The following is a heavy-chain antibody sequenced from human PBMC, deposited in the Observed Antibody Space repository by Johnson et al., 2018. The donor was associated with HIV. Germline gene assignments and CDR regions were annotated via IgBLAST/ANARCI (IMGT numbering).Heavy chain of an antibody. D-gene: IGHD3-22*01. Sequence: QLVESGGGLVQPGRSLRLSCAASGFTFDDYAMQWVRQAPGKGLAWVSGISWDSGSIGYADSVKGRFPISRDNAKNSLYLQMNSLSAEDTALYYCAKVLTHYYDSSGYYYNAFDIWGQGTMVTVSS. CDR1: GFTFDDYA. CDR3: AKVLTHYYDSSGYYYNAFDI. J-gene: IGHJ3*02. V-gene: IGHV3-9*01. CDR2: ISWDSGSI.